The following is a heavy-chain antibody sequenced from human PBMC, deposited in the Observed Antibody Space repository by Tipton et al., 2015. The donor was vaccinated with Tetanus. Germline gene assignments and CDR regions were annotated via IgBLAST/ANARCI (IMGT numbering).Heavy chain of an antibody. CDR2: IYSYSGSS. CDR3: AREPAATGTSLFDY. Sequence: GLVKPSETLSLTCIVSGGSISSGTYYWNWIRQTPGKGLEWIGSIYSYSGSSFQNPSLKSRVTLSLDTSKNQFSLSLRSVAAADTAVYYCAREPAATGTSLFDYWGQGALVTVSS. V-gene: IGHV4-39*07. J-gene: IGHJ4*02. CDR1: GGSISSGTYY. D-gene: IGHD6-13*01.